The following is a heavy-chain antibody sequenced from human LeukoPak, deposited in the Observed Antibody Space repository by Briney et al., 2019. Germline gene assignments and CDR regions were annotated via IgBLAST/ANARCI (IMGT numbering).Heavy chain of an antibody. CDR1: GLSLSTSGVG. CDR2: IYWNDDQ. Sequence: SGPTLVNPTQTLTLTCTFSGLSLSTSGVGVGWIRQPPGKALEWLALIYWNDDQRYSPSLKSRLTTTKDTSNNQVVLTMTNMDPVDTATYYCVHRRRYCSSTSCPNWFDPWGQGTLVTVSS. V-gene: IGHV2-5*01. CDR3: VHRRRYCSSTSCPNWFDP. J-gene: IGHJ5*02. D-gene: IGHD2-2*01.